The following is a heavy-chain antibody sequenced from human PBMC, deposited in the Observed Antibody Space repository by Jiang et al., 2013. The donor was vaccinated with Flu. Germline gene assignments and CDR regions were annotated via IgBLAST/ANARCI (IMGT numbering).Heavy chain of an antibody. CDR2: FTDDRDNK. J-gene: IGHJ4*02. CDR1: GFAFSTYG. V-gene: IGHV3-33*05. CDR3: ARDSATDYYFDS. D-gene: IGHD5-24*01. Sequence: VQLLESGGGVVQPGRSLTLSCAASGFAFSTYGMHWVRQAPGKGLEWVAVFTDDRDNKYYADSVKGRFTISRDNSKNMLYLQMNSLRVEDTAVYYCARDSATDYYFDSWGQGTLVTVSS.